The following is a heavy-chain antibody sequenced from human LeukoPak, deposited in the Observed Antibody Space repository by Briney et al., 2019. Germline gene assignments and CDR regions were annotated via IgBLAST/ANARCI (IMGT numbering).Heavy chain of an antibody. J-gene: IGHJ4*02. CDR1: GGSISSYY. CDR3: ARVSEQQPDRPFDY. CDR2: IYTSGST. Sequence: PSETLSLTCTVSGGSISSYYWSWIRQPPGKGLEWIGRIYTSGSTNYNPSLKSRVTMSVDTSKNQFSLKLSSVTAADTAVYYCARVSEQQPDRPFDYWGQGTLVTVSS. V-gene: IGHV4-4*07. D-gene: IGHD1-26*01.